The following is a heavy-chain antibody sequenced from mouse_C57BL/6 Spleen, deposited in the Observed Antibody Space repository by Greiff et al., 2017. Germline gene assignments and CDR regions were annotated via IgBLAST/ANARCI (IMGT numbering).Heavy chain of an antibody. Sequence: VQLQQSGAELVRPGASVTLSCKASGYTFTDYEMHWVKQTPVHGLEWIGAIDPETGGTAYNQKFKGKAILTADKSSSTAYMELRSLTSEDSAVYYCTRGYYGNFRVVAYWGQGTLVTVSA. D-gene: IGHD2-1*01. CDR2: IDPETGGT. J-gene: IGHJ3*01. V-gene: IGHV1-15*01. CDR3: TRGYYGNFRVVAY. CDR1: GYTFTDYE.